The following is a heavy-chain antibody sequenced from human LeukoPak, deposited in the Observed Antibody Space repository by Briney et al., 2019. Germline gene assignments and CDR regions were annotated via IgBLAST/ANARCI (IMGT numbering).Heavy chain of an antibody. Sequence: VASVKVSCKASGGTFSSYAISWVRQAPGQGLEWMGRIIPIFGIANYAQKFQGRVTITADKSTSTAYMELSSLRSEDTAVYYCARDGQSRTMIVVVHGMDVWGQGTTVTVSS. J-gene: IGHJ6*02. CDR3: ARDGQSRTMIVVVHGMDV. D-gene: IGHD3-22*01. V-gene: IGHV1-69*04. CDR2: IIPIFGIA. CDR1: GGTFSSYA.